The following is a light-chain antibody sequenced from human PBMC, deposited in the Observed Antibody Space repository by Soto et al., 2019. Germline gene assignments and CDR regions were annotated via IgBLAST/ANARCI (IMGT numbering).Light chain of an antibody. V-gene: IGKV1-39*01. CDR3: QQSYSTPIT. Sequence: DIQMTQSPSSLSASVGDRVTITCRASQSISNYLNWYQQKPGKAPKVLIYAASNLQSGGPSRFSVSGSGTDFTLTISSLQPEDFATYYCQQSYSTPITFGQGTRLEIE. CDR2: AAS. CDR1: QSISNY. J-gene: IGKJ5*01.